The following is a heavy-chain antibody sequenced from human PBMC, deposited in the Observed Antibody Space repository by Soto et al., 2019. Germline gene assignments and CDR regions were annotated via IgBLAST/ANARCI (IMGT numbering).Heavy chain of an antibody. CDR3: ARGRYGDY. J-gene: IGHJ4*02. CDR1: GYDFTTYG. CDR2: ISAHNGNT. V-gene: IGHV1-18*01. Sequence: QVHLVQSGAEVKKPGASVKVSCKGSGYDFTTYGITWVRQAPGQGLEWMAWISAHNGNTDYAQKLQGRATVTRDTSTSPAYMELRSLRSDDTAMYYCARGRYGDYWGQGALVTVSS. D-gene: IGHD1-1*01.